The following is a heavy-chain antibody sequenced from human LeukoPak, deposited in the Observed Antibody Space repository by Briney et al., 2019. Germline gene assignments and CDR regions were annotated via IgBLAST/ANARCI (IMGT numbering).Heavy chain of an antibody. D-gene: IGHD4-17*01. CDR1: GFTVSSNY. CDR2: IYSGGST. J-gene: IGHJ4*02. V-gene: IGHV3-66*01. CDR3: ARYTDTTRDY. Sequence: PGGSLRLSCAASGFTVSSNYMSWARQAPGNGLEWVSVIYSGGSTYYADSVKGRFTISRDNSKNTLYLQMNSLRAEDTAVYYCARYTDTTRDYWGQGTLVTVSS.